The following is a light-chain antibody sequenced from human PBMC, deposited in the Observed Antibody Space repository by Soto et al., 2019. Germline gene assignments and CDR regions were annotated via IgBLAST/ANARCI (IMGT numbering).Light chain of an antibody. J-gene: IGKJ1*01. Sequence: EIVLTQSPGTLSLSPGERATLSCRASQSVSSSSLAWYQQKPGQAPRLLIYGASSRATGIPDRFSGSGSGTDFTLTISRLEPEDLAVYYCQQYGSSRTFGQGTKVEIK. CDR1: QSVSSSS. V-gene: IGKV3-20*01. CDR2: GAS. CDR3: QQYGSSRT.